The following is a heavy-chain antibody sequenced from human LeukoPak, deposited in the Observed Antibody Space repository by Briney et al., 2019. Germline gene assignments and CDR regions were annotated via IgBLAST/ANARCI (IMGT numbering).Heavy chain of an antibody. D-gene: IGHD3-22*01. V-gene: IGHV1-69*06. CDR3: ARAPYDSSGYYDNFDY. J-gene: IGHJ4*02. Sequence: SVKVSCKASGGTFSSYAISWVRQAPGQGLEWMGGIIPIFGTANYAQKFQGRVTITADKSTSTAYMELSSLRSEDTAVYYCARAPYDSSGYYDNFDYWGQGTLVTVSS. CDR1: GGTFSSYA. CDR2: IIPIFGTA.